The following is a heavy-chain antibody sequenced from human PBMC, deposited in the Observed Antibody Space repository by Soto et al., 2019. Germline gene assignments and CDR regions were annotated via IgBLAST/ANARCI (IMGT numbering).Heavy chain of an antibody. CDR1: GYTFTSYA. CDR2: INAGNGNT. D-gene: IGHD3-3*01. J-gene: IGHJ6*02. V-gene: IGHV1-3*01. Sequence: AASVKVSCKASGYTFTSYAMHWVRQAPGQRLEWMGWINAGNGNTKYSQKFQGRVTITRDTSASTAYMELSSLRSEDTAVYYCAREYYDFWSGYVTYGMDVWGQGTTVTVSS. CDR3: AREYYDFWSGYVTYGMDV.